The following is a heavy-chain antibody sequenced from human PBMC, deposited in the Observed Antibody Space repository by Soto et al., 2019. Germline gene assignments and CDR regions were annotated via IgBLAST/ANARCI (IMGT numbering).Heavy chain of an antibody. CDR1: GGTFSSYA. D-gene: IGHD5-18*01. CDR3: TREYGEYSYGSGWFDP. J-gene: IGHJ5*02. Sequence: QVQLVQSGAEVKKPGSSVKVSCKASGGTFSSYAISWVRQAPGQGLEWMGGIIPIFGTANYAQKFQGRVTITADESTSTAYMELSSLRSEDTAVYYCTREYGEYSYGSGWFDPWGQGTLVTVSS. V-gene: IGHV1-69*01. CDR2: IIPIFGTA.